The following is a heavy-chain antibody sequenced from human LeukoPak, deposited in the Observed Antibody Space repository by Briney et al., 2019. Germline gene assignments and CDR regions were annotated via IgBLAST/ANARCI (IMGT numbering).Heavy chain of an antibody. D-gene: IGHD2-21*02. V-gene: IGHV4-4*07. CDR2: IYTSGST. Sequence: SETLSLTCTVSGGSISSYYWSWIRQPAGKGLEWIGRIYTSGSTNYNPSLKSRVTMSVDTSKNQFSLKLSSVTAADTAVYYCARDGDSYCGGDCYSLDYWGQGTLVTVSS. J-gene: IGHJ4*02. CDR1: GGSISSYY. CDR3: ARDGDSYCGGDCYSLDY.